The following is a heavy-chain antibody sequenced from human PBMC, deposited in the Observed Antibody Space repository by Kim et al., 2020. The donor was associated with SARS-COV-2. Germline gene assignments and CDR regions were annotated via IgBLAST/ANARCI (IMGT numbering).Heavy chain of an antibody. CDR3: ARRSGDNWYFDL. CDR1: GGSISSSSHY. V-gene: IGHV4-39*01. CDR2: IYYSGST. Sequence: SETLSLTCTVSGGSISSSSHYWGWIRQPPGKGLEWIGSIYYSGSTYYNPSLKSRVTISVDTSKNQFSLKLSSVTAADTAVYYCARRSGDNWYFDLWGRGT. D-gene: IGHD3-10*01. J-gene: IGHJ2*01.